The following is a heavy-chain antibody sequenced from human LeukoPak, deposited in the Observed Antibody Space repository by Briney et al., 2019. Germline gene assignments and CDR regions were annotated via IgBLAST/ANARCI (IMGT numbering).Heavy chain of an antibody. V-gene: IGHV3-23*01. CDR1: GFSLSTYG. CDR2: ITGTGGST. Sequence: GASLRLSCAASGFSLSTYGVSWVRQPPGKGLEWVSGITGTGGSTYYADSVKGRFTVSRDTSKNTLYPQMNSLRAEDTAIYYCAKDHGTAVAGFYYWGQGTLVTVSS. J-gene: IGHJ4*02. D-gene: IGHD6-19*01. CDR3: AKDHGTAVAGFYY.